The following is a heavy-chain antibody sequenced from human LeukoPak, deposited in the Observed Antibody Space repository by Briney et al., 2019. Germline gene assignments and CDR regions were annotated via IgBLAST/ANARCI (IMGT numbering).Heavy chain of an antibody. CDR3: ARGPPYSYGYGGGDY. Sequence: ASVKVSCKASGYTFTSYGISWVRQAPGQGLEWMGWISAYNGNTNYAQKVQGSVTITTDESTSTAYMELSSLRSEDTAVYYCARGPPYSYGYGGGDYWGQGTLVTVSS. J-gene: IGHJ4*02. V-gene: IGHV1-18*01. CDR1: GYTFTSYG. CDR2: ISAYNGNT. D-gene: IGHD5-18*01.